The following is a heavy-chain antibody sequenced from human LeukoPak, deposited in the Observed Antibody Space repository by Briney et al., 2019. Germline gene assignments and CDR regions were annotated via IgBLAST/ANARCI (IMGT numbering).Heavy chain of an antibody. J-gene: IGHJ5*02. CDR3: ARVVKLLGGGFGENHNWFDP. CDR1: GYTFTSYG. CDR2: ISAYNGNT. D-gene: IGHD3-10*01. V-gene: IGHV1-18*01. Sequence: ASVKVSCKASGYTFTSYGISWERQAPGQGLEWMGWISAYNGNTNYAQKLQGRVTMTTDTSTSTAYMELRSLRSDDTAVYYCARVVKLLGGGFGENHNWFDPWGQGTLVTVSS.